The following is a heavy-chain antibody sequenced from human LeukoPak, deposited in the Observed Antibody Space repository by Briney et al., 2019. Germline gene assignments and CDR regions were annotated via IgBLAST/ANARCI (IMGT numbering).Heavy chain of an antibody. CDR1: GGSFSGYY. CDR2: INHSGST. D-gene: IGHD6-19*01. J-gene: IGHJ4*02. Sequence: SETLSLACALYGGSFSGYYSCWVRQPPGKGLEWIGEINHSGSTNYNPSLKSRVTISVDTSKNQFSLKLSSVTAADTAVYYCARADSSRWNFDYWGQGTLVTVSS. CDR3: ARADSSRWNFDY. V-gene: IGHV4-34*01.